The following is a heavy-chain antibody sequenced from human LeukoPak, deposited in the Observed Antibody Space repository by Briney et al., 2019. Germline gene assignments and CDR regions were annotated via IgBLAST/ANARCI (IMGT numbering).Heavy chain of an antibody. J-gene: IGHJ3*02. CDR1: GGSISSHY. Sequence: SETLSLTCTVSGGSISSHYWSWIRQPPGKGLEWIGYIYYSGSTNYNPSLKGRVTISVDTSKNQFSLKLSSVTAADTAVYYCARALRYDFWSGYLGPNDAFDIWGQGTMVTVSS. CDR3: ARALRYDFWSGYLGPNDAFDI. V-gene: IGHV4-59*11. D-gene: IGHD3-3*01. CDR2: IYYSGST.